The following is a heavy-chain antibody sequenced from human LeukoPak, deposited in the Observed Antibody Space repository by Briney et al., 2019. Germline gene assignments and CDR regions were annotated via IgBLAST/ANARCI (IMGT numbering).Heavy chain of an antibody. Sequence: GGSLRLSCAASGFTFSNYAMNWVRQAPGKGLEWVAVISYDGSSKYYADSVKGRFTISRDNSKNTLYLQMNSLRAEDTAVYYCARARDAFDIWGQGTMVTVSS. CDR3: ARARDAFDI. J-gene: IGHJ3*02. V-gene: IGHV3-30-3*01. CDR1: GFTFSNYA. CDR2: ISYDGSSK.